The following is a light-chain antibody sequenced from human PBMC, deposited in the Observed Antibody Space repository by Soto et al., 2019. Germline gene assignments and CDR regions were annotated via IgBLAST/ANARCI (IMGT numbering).Light chain of an antibody. V-gene: IGKV3-15*01. CDR2: DAS. J-gene: IGKJ5*01. Sequence: EVVMTQSPATLSVSPGERATLSFMASESVSRNLAWHQQKPGQAPRLLIYDASTRATGIPDRFSGGGSGTEFTLTISSLQSEDFVVYYCQQYNSWPPITFGQGTRLEIK. CDR1: ESVSRN. CDR3: QQYNSWPPIT.